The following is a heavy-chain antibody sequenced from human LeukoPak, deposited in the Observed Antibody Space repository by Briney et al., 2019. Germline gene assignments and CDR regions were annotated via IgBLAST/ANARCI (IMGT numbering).Heavy chain of an antibody. Sequence: GSSVKVSCKASGGTFSSYAISWVRQAPGQGLEWMGRIIPILGIANYAQKFQGRVTITADKSTSTAYMELSSLRSEDTAVYYCARELRWEYCSSTSCSSTNWFDPWGQGALVTVSS. D-gene: IGHD2-2*01. CDR1: GGTFSSYA. V-gene: IGHV1-69*04. CDR2: IIPILGIA. J-gene: IGHJ5*02. CDR3: ARELRWEYCSSTSCSSTNWFDP.